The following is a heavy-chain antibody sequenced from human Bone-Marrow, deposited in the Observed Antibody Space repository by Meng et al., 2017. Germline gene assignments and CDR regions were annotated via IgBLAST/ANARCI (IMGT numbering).Heavy chain of an antibody. Sequence: QVQLQQSVAGLVKPSQTLSRTCVISGDSVSSNSAAWNWIRQSPSRGLEWLGRTYDRSRWYSDYAVSVQSRITINPDTSKNQFSLQLNSLTPEDSAVYYCARDGTSWYFFDYWGQGTLVTVSS. D-gene: IGHD1-1*01. CDR3: ARDGTSWYFFDY. J-gene: IGHJ4*02. V-gene: IGHV6-1*01. CDR2: TYDRSRWYS. CDR1: GDSVSSNSAA.